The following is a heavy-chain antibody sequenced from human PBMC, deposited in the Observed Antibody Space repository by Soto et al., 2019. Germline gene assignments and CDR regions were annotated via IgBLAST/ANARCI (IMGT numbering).Heavy chain of an antibody. J-gene: IGHJ5*02. Sequence: GGSLRLSCAASGFTFSSYAMSWVRQAPGKGLEWVSAISGSGGSTYYADSVKGRFTISRDNSKNTLYLQMNSLRAEDTAVYYCAKDPAHFDWLSSYNWFDPWGQGTLVTVSS. D-gene: IGHD3-9*01. V-gene: IGHV3-23*01. CDR3: AKDPAHFDWLSSYNWFDP. CDR2: ISGSGGST. CDR1: GFTFSSYA.